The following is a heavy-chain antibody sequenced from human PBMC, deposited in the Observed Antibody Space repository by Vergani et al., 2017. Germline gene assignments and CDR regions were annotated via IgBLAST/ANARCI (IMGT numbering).Heavy chain of an antibody. Sequence: EVQLLESGGGLVQPGGSLRLSCAASGFTFSSYALSWVRQAPGKWLEWVSAISGSGGSTYYADSVKGRFTISRDNSKNTLYLQMNSLRAEDTAVYYCAKSGYYYYYGMDVWGQGTTVTVSS. CDR1: GFTFSSYA. CDR2: ISGSGGST. V-gene: IGHV3-23*01. CDR3: AKSGYYYYYGMDV. J-gene: IGHJ6*02.